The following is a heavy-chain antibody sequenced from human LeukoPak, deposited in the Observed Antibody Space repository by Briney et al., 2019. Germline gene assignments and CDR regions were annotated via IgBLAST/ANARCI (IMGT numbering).Heavy chain of an antibody. V-gene: IGHV3-48*01. J-gene: IGHJ3*02. CDR3: TRDYSSSSGRAFDI. Sequence: GGSLRLSCAASGFTFRDYGMHWVRQAPGKGLEWVSYITTTSSIIYYADSVKGRFTISRDNAKNSLYLQMNSLRAEDTAVYYCTRDYSSSSGRAFDIWGQGTMVTVSS. CDR1: GFTFRDYG. D-gene: IGHD6-6*01. CDR2: ITTTSSII.